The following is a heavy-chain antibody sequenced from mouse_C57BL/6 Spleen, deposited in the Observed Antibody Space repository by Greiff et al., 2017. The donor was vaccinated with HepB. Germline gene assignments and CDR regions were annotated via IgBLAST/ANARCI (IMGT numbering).Heavy chain of an antibody. Sequence: EVKLVESGGGLVQPGGSLSLSCAASGFTFTDYYMSWVRQPPGKALEWLGFIRNKANGYTTEYSASVKGRFTISRDNSQSILYLQMNALRAEDSATYYWSRYLSTPLWYFDVWGTGTTVTVSS. CDR1: GFTFTDYY. V-gene: IGHV7-3*01. CDR3: SRYLSTPLWYFDV. CDR2: IRNKANGYTT. J-gene: IGHJ1*03. D-gene: IGHD5-1*01.